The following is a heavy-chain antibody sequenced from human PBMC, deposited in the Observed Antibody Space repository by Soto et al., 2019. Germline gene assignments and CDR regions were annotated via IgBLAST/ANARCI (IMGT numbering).Heavy chain of an antibody. V-gene: IGHV4-34*01. CDR1: GGFVTSGSYY. D-gene: IGHD1-1*01. CDR2: MSHIGGT. J-gene: IGHJ3*02. Sequence: QVQLQQWGAGLLKPSETLSLTCAVYGGFVTSGSYYWSWIRQPPGKGLEWIGEMSHIGGTNFNPSLKRRVTISVDTSKNQFTLKMSSVTAADTALYYCARVERGTATTVVDAFDIWGPGTMVTVSS. CDR3: ARVERGTATTVVDAFDI.